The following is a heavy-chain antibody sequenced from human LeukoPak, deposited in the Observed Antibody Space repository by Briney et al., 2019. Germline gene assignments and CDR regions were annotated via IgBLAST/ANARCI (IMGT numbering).Heavy chain of an antibody. Sequence: PSQTLSLTCTVSGGSISSGGYYWSWIRQPPGKGLEWIGYIYHSGSTYYNPSLKSRVAISVDRSKNQFSLNLTSVTAADTAVYFCARAIPSTGYTGPFDPWGQGTLITVSP. CDR1: GGSISSGGYY. J-gene: IGHJ5*02. CDR3: ARAIPSTGYTGPFDP. V-gene: IGHV4-30-2*01. CDR2: IYHSGST. D-gene: IGHD2-2*02.